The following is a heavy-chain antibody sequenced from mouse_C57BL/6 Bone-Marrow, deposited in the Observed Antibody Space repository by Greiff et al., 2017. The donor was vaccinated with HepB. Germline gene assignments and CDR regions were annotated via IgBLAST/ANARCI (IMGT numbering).Heavy chain of an antibody. Sequence: QVQLQQPGAELVKPGASVKMSCKASGYTFTSYWITWVKQRPGQGLEWIGDIYPGSGSTNYNEKFKSKATLTVDTSSSTDYMQLSSLTSEDSAVYYCARRRPYYGSSYDAMDYWGQGTSGTVSS. CDR1: GYTFTSYW. CDR3: ARRRPYYGSSYDAMDY. V-gene: IGHV1-55*01. D-gene: IGHD1-1*01. J-gene: IGHJ4*01. CDR2: IYPGSGST.